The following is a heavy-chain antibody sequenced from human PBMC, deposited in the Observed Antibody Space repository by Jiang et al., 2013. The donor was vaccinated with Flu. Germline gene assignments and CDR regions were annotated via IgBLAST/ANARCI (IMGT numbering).Heavy chain of an antibody. V-gene: IGHV4-59*01. Sequence: GSGLVKPSETLSLTCTVSGGSISSYYWSWIRQPPGKGLEWIGYIYYSGSTNYNPSLKSRVTISVDTSKNQFSLKLSSVTAADTAVYYCARVGWELLRGGYYFDYWGQGILVTVSS. D-gene: IGHD1-26*01. CDR3: ARVGWELLRGGYYFDY. CDR2: IYYSGST. J-gene: IGHJ4*02. CDR1: GGSISSYY.